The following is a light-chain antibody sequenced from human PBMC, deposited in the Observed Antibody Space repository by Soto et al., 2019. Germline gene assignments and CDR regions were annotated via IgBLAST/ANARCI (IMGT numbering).Light chain of an antibody. V-gene: IGLV1-40*01. J-gene: IGLJ1*01. CDR1: SSNIGAGYD. CDR2: GID. CDR3: QSYDSDLSHFV. Sequence: QSVLTQSPSVSGAPGQRVTISCTGNSSNIGAGYDIHWYKVVPGAAPKVVIYGIDNRPLGVPDRFSGSKSGTSGSLVISGLQAEDEADYYCQSYDSDLSHFVFGVGTKLTVL.